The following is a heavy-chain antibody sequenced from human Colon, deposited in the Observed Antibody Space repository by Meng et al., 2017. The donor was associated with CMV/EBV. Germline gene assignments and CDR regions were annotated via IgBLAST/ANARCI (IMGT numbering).Heavy chain of an antibody. CDR3: AKDVGGPARFFDQ. Sequence: GGSLRLSCVVSTVNGRSYGMQWVRQAPGKGLEWVAFIHYDGTDKYSGDSVKGRFTISRDNSRNTLYLQMNSLRLDDTAVYYCAKDVGGPARFFDQWGQGTLVTVSS. CDR2: IHYDGTDK. V-gene: IGHV3-30*02. CDR1: TVNGRSYG. J-gene: IGHJ4*02. D-gene: IGHD2-2*01.